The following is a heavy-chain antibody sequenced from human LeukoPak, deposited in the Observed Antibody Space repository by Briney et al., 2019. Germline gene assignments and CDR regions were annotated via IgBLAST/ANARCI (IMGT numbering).Heavy chain of an antibody. D-gene: IGHD3-22*01. CDR2: INPSGGST. CDR3: ARGGRAYYYDSSGFGH. J-gene: IGHJ3*01. CDR1: GYTFTSYY. V-gene: IGHV1-46*01. Sequence: ASVKVSCKASGYTFTSYYIHWVRQAPGQGLEWMGIINPSGGSTSYAQKFQGRVTMTRDMSTSTVYMELSSLRSEDTAVYYCARGGRAYYYDSSGFGHWGQGTMVTVSS.